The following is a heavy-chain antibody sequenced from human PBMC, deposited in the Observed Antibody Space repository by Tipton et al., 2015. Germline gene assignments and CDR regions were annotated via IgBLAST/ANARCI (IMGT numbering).Heavy chain of an antibody. CDR3: ARGHSDTSNYYSNYFDY. D-gene: IGHD3-22*01. CDR1: GDTLSSYA. J-gene: IGHJ4*02. CDR2: IIPIFGAA. V-gene: IGHV1-69*01. Sequence: QSGPEVKKPGSSVKVSCKTSGDTLSSYAISWVRQAPGQGLEWVGGIIPIFGAANYAQNFQGRVTITADESTSTAYMELSSLRSDDTAVYYCARGHSDTSNYYSNYFDYWGQGTLVTVAS.